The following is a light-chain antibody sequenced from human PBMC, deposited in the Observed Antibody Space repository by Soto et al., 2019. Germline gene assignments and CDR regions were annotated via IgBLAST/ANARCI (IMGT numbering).Light chain of an antibody. Sequence: QSVLTQPASVSGSPGQSITISCTGTSSDVGSYNLVSWYQQHPGKAPKLMIYEGSKRPSGVSNRFSGSKSGNTASLTISGLQAEEEADYCCCSYAGSSLVVFGGGTKLTVL. CDR1: SSDVGSYNL. CDR2: EGS. V-gene: IGLV2-23*01. J-gene: IGLJ2*01. CDR3: CSYAGSSLVV.